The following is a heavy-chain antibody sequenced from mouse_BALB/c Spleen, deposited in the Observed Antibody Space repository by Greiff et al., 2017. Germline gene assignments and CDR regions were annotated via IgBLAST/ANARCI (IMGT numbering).Heavy chain of an antibody. Sequence: EVNVVESGGGLVQPGGSRKLSCAASGFTFSSFGMHWVRQAPEKGLEWVAYISSGSSTIYYADTVKGRFTISRDNPKNTLFLQMTSLRSEDTAMYYCARTRAETMDYWGQGTSVTVSS. CDR2: ISSGSSTI. V-gene: IGHV5-17*02. CDR3: ARTRAETMDY. CDR1: GFTFSSFG. J-gene: IGHJ4*01.